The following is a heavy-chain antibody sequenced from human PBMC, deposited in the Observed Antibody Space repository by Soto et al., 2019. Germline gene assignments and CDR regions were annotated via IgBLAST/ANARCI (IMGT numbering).Heavy chain of an antibody. Sequence: QVQLQESGPGLVKPSGTLSLTCAVSGGSISSSNWWRWVRQPPGKGLEWIGEIYHSGSTNYNTSLTSRVAIAVDKSTSEFALKLSSVTAADTAVYYCASGASGYYSQLDYWGQGTLVIVSS. CDR1: GGSISSSNW. V-gene: IGHV4-4*02. D-gene: IGHD3-3*01. CDR2: IYHSGST. CDR3: ASGASGYYSQLDY. J-gene: IGHJ4*02.